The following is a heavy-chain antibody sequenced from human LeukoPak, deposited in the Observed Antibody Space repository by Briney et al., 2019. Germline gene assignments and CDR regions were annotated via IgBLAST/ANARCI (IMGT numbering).Heavy chain of an antibody. J-gene: IGHJ4*02. V-gene: IGHV3-7*01. CDR1: GFTFSGAW. Sequence: PGGSLRLSCTASGFTFSGAWMTWVRQAPGKGLEWVANIREDGTEKNYVDSVKGRFTISRDNAKNSLFLQMNSLRAEDTAVYYCARDRRYSYDLWGQGTLVTVSS. D-gene: IGHD5-18*01. CDR2: IREDGTEK. CDR3: ARDRRYSYDL.